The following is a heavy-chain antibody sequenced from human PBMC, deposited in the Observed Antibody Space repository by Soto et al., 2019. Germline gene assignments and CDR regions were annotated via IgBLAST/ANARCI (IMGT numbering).Heavy chain of an antibody. J-gene: IGHJ6*03. CDR2: INHSGST. CDR3: GRLGSIGDDRFTQGRDA. CDR1: GGSFSGYY. D-gene: IGHD2-21*02. V-gene: IGHV4-34*01. Sequence: PSETLSLTCAVYGGSFSGYYWSWIRQPPGKGLEWIGEINHSGSTNYNPSLKSRVTISVDTSKNQFSLKLSSVTAADTAVYYCGRLGSIGDDRFTQGRDAWGNGPPV.